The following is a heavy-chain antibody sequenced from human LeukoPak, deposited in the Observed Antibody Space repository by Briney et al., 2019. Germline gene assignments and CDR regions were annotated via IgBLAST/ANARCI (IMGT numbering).Heavy chain of an antibody. CDR2: ISSGSTTI. J-gene: IGHJ4*02. D-gene: IGHD5-18*01. V-gene: IGHV3-48*01. Sequence: GGSLRLSCAASGFTFSNYGMNWVRQAPGKGLEWVSYISSGSTTIYYADSVKGRFTISRDNSKNTLYLQMNSLRAEDTAVYYCAKDHTAMDHFDYWGQGTLVTVSS. CDR1: GFTFSNYG. CDR3: AKDHTAMDHFDY.